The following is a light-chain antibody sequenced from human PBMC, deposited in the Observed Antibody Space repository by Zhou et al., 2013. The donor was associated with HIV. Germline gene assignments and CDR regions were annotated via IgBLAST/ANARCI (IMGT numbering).Light chain of an antibody. CDR1: QSISTN. CDR3: QQYSDWPVT. Sequence: EIVMTQSPVTLSVSPGEGATLSCRASQSISTNLAWYQQRPGQAPRLLIYGASTRATSGPARFSGSGSGTKFTLTVSSVQSEDFAVYYCQQYSDWPVTFGGGRRWIS. J-gene: IGKJ4*01. CDR2: GAS. V-gene: IGKV3-15*01.